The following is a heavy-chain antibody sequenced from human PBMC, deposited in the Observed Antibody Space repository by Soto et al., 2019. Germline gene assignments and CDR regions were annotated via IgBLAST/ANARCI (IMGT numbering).Heavy chain of an antibody. CDR2: INHSGST. D-gene: IGHD3-10*01. CDR1: GGSFSGYY. Sequence: SETLSLTCAVYGGSFSGYYWSWIRQPPGKGLEWIGEINHSGSTNYNPSLKSRVTISVDTSKNQFSLKLSSVTAADTAVYYCARQTYYYGLGSYYNLGWFDSWGQGTLVTVSS. V-gene: IGHV4-34*01. CDR3: ARQTYYYGLGSYYNLGWFDS. J-gene: IGHJ5*01.